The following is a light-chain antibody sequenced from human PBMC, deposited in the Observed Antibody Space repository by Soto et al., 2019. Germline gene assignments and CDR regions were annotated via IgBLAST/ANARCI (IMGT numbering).Light chain of an antibody. CDR1: SSNIGAGYD. V-gene: IGLV1-40*01. CDR2: SNS. J-gene: IGLJ3*02. Sequence: QSVLTQPPSVSGAPGQRVTISCTGSSSNIGAGYDVHWYQQLPGTAPKLLIYSNSNRPSGVPDRFSGSKSGTSASLAITGLQAEDEADYYCQSYDSGLSARVFGVGTKLTVL. CDR3: QSYDSGLSARV.